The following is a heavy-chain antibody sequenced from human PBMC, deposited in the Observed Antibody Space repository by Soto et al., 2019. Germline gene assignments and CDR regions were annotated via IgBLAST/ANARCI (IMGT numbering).Heavy chain of an antibody. J-gene: IGHJ5*02. V-gene: IGHV3-20*04. Sequence: EVQLVESGGGVVRPGGSLRLSCAASGFTFYDYGMSWVRQAPGKGLEWVSGINWNGGSTSYADSVKGRFTISRDNAQNSLYLQMNTLRAEDTALYYYARDISLLPQGWFDPWGQGTLVTVSS. D-gene: IGHD3-16*02. CDR2: INWNGGST. CDR3: ARDISLLPQGWFDP. CDR1: GFTFYDYG.